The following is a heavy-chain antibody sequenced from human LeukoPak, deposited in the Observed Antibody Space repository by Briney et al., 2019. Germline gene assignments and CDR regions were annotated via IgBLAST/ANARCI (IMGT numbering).Heavy chain of an antibody. J-gene: IGHJ4*02. Sequence: PGGSLRLSCAASGFTFSSYWMSWVRQAPGKGLEWVASIKEDGSEEYYVDSVKGRFTISRDNAKNSLYPQMNSLRADDTAIYYCAKGGGFSYGYCHYWGQGTLVTVSS. CDR2: IKEDGSEE. CDR3: AKGGGFSYGYCHY. CDR1: GFTFSSYW. D-gene: IGHD5-18*01. V-gene: IGHV3-7*03.